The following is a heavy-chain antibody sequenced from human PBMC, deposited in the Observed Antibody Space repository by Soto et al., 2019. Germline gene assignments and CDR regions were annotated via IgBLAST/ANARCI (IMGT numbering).Heavy chain of an antibody. J-gene: IGHJ6*03. CDR1: GFTFDDYA. Sequence: EVQLVESGGGLVQPGRPLRLSCAASGFTFDDYAMHWVRQAPGKGLEWVSGISWNSGSIGYADSVKGRFTISRDNAKNSLYLQMNSLRAEDTALYYCGKEHCSSTSCSSMDVWGKGTTVTVSS. CDR3: GKEHCSSTSCSSMDV. V-gene: IGHV3-9*01. CDR2: ISWNSGSI. D-gene: IGHD2-2*01.